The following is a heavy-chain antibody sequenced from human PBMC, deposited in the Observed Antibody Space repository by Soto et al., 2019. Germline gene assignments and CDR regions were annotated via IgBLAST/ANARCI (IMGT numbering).Heavy chain of an antibody. CDR1: GFTFSSSW. CDR2: MYSDATST. CDR3: VRDRGWSQYDY. V-gene: IGHV3-74*03. J-gene: IGHJ4*02. D-gene: IGHD2-15*01. Sequence: EVQLVESGGGLVQPGGSLRLSCAASGFTFSSSWMHWVRQAPGKGLVWVSLMYSDATSTKYADSVKGRFTISRDNTKNTLYLQMNSLRAEDTAVYYCVRDRGWSQYDYWGQGTLVTVSS.